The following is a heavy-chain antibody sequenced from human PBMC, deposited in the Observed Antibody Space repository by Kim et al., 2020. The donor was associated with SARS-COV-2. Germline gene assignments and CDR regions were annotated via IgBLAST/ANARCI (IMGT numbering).Heavy chain of an antibody. CDR1: GYTFTSYA. D-gene: IGHD3-9*01. Sequence: ASVKVSCKASGYTFTSYAMHWVRQAPGQRLEWMGWINAGNGNTKYSQKFQGRVTITRDTSASTAYMELSSLRSEDTAVYYCARDRSGPLRYFDWFEGGTFDPWGQGTLVTVSS. CDR3: ARDRSGPLRYFDWFEGGTFDP. V-gene: IGHV1-3*01. J-gene: IGHJ5*02. CDR2: INAGNGNT.